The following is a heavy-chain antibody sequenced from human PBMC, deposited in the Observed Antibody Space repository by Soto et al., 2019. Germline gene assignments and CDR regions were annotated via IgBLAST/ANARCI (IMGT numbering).Heavy chain of an antibody. Sequence: QLVQSGGGPVKPGGSLRLSCAASGFIFSDFQINWVRQAPGRGLEWLSSITGTSAFTHYADSIEGRFTISRDNPNNLLFLQMDNLRPEDTAVYYCATDNLAFQGAFDLWGQGTLVTVSS. J-gene: IGHJ4*02. CDR3: ATDNLAFQGAFDL. V-gene: IGHV3-21*01. CDR1: GFIFSDFQ. D-gene: IGHD3-16*01. CDR2: ITGTSAFT.